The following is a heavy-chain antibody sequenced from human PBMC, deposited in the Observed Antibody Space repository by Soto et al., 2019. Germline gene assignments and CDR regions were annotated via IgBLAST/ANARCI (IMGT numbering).Heavy chain of an antibody. D-gene: IGHD2-2*01. V-gene: IGHV3-74*01. CDR3: ARGVAVVVPAALNWFDP. CDR2: INSDGSST. J-gene: IGHJ5*02. CDR1: GFTFSSYW. Sequence: EVQLVESGGGLVQPGGSLRLSCAASGFTFSSYWMHWVRQAPGKGLVWVSRINSDGSSTSYADSVKGRSTISRDNAKNTLYLQMNILRAEDTAVYYCARGVAVVVPAALNWFDPWGQGTLVTVSS.